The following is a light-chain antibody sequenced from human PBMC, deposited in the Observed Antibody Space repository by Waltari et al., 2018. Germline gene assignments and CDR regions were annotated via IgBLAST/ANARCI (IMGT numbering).Light chain of an antibody. CDR1: QSINSW. CDR3: QQYNSYSYT. Sequence: DIQMTQSPSTLSASVGDSVTITCRASQSINSWLAWYQQKPGKAPKLLIYKASSLESGVPSRFSGSGSGTEFTLTISSLQPEDFATYHCQQYNSYSYTFGQGTKLEIK. CDR2: KAS. V-gene: IGKV1-5*03. J-gene: IGKJ2*01.